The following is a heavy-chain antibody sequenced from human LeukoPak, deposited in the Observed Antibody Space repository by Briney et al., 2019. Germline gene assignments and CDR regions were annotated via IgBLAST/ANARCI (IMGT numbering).Heavy chain of an antibody. V-gene: IGHV1-24*01. D-gene: IGHD5-18*01. CDR2: SDPEDGER. CDR1: GKTLSDLS. J-gene: IGHJ4*02. CDR3: VTGFTTMAVDYFDY. Sequence: ASVKVSCKVSGKTLSDLSIHWLRQPPGKGLEWLGGSDPEDGERIYAQMFQGRVTMTEDTSIDTAYMELSSLRSEDTAVYYCVTGFTTMAVDYFDYWGQGTLVTVTP.